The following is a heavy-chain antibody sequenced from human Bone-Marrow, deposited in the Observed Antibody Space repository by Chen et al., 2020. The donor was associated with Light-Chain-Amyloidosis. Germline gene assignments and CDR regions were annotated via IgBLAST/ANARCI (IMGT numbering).Heavy chain of an antibody. CDR2: MKEDGSEK. CDR1: GFSFRSYW. J-gene: IGHJ5*02. V-gene: IGHV3-7*01. CDR3: AGDRGWFDP. Sequence: EVQLVESGGGLVRPGGSLRLSCAASGFSFRSYWMTWVRQVSGKGLEWVAKMKEDGSEKYYVDSVKGRFTISRDNAKNSLYLQMNNLRVEDTAVYYCAGDRGWFDPWGQGTLVTVSS.